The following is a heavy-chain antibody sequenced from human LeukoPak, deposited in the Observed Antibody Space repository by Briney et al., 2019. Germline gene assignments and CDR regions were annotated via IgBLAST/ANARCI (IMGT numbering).Heavy chain of an antibody. CDR3: ARGGGGSLIGP. D-gene: IGHD3-10*01. Sequence: ASVKVSCKASGYTFTSYAMHWVRQAPGQGLEWMGWINAGNGNTKYSQKFQGRVTITRDTSASTAYMELSSLRSEDTAVYYCARGGGGSLIGPWGQGTLVTVSS. V-gene: IGHV1-3*01. CDR2: INAGNGNT. CDR1: GYTFTSYA. J-gene: IGHJ5*02.